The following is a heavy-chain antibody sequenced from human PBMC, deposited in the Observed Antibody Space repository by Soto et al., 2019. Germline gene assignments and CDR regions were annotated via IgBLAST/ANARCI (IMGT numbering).Heavy chain of an antibody. D-gene: IGHD6-13*01. CDR3: AKGGYGSSWRQFDP. CDR1: GVSITSYY. CDR2: FYYSGST. Sequence: PSETLSLTCTVAGVSITSYYWNWVRQPPGKGLEWIGYFYYSGSTDYNPSLKSRVTISVDTSKNQFSLKLTSVTAADTAVYYCAKGGYGSSWRQFDPWGQGTLVTVSS. J-gene: IGHJ5*02. V-gene: IGHV4-59*01.